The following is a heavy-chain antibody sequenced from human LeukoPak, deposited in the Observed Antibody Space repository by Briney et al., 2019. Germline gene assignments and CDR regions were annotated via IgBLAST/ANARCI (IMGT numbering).Heavy chain of an antibody. CDR1: GYTFTGYY. D-gene: IGHD6-13*01. V-gene: IGHV1-18*04. J-gene: IGHJ5*02. Sequence: GASVKVSCKASGYTFTGYYMHWVRQAPGQGLEWMGWISAYNGNTNYAQKLQGRVTMTTDTSTSTAYMELRSLRSDDTAVYYCARHPTIIADRKDWFDPWGQGTLVTVSS. CDR2: ISAYNGNT. CDR3: ARHPTIIADRKDWFDP.